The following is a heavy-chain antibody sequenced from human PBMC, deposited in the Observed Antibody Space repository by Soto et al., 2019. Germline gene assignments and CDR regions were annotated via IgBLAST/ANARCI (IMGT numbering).Heavy chain of an antibody. CDR1: GHSFTSYW. CDR3: ARRIYGDSYYYYGMDV. CDR2: IYPGDSDT. J-gene: IGHJ6*02. Sequence: GESLKISCKGSGHSFTSYWIGWVRQMPGEGLEWMGIIYPGDSDTRYSPSFQGQVTISADKSISTAYLQWSSLKASDTAMYYCARRIYGDSYYYYGMDVWGQGTTVTVSS. V-gene: IGHV5-51*01. D-gene: IGHD4-17*01.